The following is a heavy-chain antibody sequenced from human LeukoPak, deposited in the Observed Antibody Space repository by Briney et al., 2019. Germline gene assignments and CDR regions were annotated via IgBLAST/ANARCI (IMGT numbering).Heavy chain of an antibody. Sequence: GESLKISCKGSGYSFTSYWIGWVRQMPGKGLEWMGIIYPGDSDTRYSPSFQGQVTISADKSISTAYLQWSSLKASDTAMYYCARLKADGITIFGVVPPFNWFDPWGQGTLVTVSS. V-gene: IGHV5-51*01. J-gene: IGHJ5*02. CDR3: ARLKADGITIFGVVPPFNWFDP. CDR2: IYPGDSDT. D-gene: IGHD3-3*01. CDR1: GYSFTSYW.